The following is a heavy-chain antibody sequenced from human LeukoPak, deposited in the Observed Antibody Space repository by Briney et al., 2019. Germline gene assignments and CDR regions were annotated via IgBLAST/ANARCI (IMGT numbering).Heavy chain of an antibody. Sequence: GESLKISCKGSGHSFNSYWIGWVRQMPGKGLEGMGIIYPDDSDTKYSPSFQGQVTISADKSISTAYLQWSSLKASDTAIYYCARGPTVNWFDPWGQGTLVTVSP. CDR3: ARGPTVNWFDP. D-gene: IGHD1-26*01. CDR1: GHSFNSYW. V-gene: IGHV5-51*01. J-gene: IGHJ5*02. CDR2: IYPDDSDT.